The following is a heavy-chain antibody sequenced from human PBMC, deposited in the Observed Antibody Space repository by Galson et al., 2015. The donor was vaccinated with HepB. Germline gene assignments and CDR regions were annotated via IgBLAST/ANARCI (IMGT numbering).Heavy chain of an antibody. CDR1: GFSFSIYA. J-gene: IGHJ4*02. CDR3: ARDASYCSGGRCHSGGDLDN. Sequence: SLRLSCAASGFSFSIYAMHWVRQTPGKGLEWVAVTSYDEDRKWYTDSVKGRFTISKDNSKNMLYLQMNSLRPEDTAVHYCARDASYCSGGRCHSGGDLDNWGQGTLVTVSS. CDR2: TSYDEDRK. V-gene: IGHV3-30-3*01. D-gene: IGHD2-15*01.